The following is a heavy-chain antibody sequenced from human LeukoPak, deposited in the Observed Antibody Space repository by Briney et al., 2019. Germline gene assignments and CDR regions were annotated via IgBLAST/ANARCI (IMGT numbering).Heavy chain of an antibody. Sequence: SETLSLTCTVSGGSINYYYWMWIRQPPGKGLEWIGYICYSGGTHYNPSLKSRVTMLVDTSKNQFSLKLTAVTAADTAVYHCARDDWNYGSSMDVWGQGTTVTVSS. CDR2: ICYSGGT. J-gene: IGHJ6*02. D-gene: IGHD1-7*01. V-gene: IGHV4-59*01. CDR3: ARDDWNYGSSMDV. CDR1: GGSINYYY.